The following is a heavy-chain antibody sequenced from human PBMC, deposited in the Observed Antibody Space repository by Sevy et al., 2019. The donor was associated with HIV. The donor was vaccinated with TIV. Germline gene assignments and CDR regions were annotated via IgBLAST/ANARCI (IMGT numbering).Heavy chain of an antibody. V-gene: IGHV1-18*01. CDR3: ARVPTYYYGSGTYFDY. CDR2: IGLSNGNA. CDR1: GYNFMSDG. Sequence: ASVKVSCKASGYNFMSDGISWVRQAPGQGLEWVGWIGLSNGNAHSAQKLKDRVTMTADTSTSTAYMELRSLRSDDTAVYYCARVPTYYYGSGTYFDYWGQGTLVTVSS. D-gene: IGHD3-10*01. J-gene: IGHJ4*02.